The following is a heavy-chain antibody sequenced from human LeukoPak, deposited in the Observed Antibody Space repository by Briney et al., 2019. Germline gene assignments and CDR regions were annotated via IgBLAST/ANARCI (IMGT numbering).Heavy chain of an antibody. V-gene: IGHV1-69*13. CDR1: GGTFSSYA. CDR3: ARGGTGYSSGWYDEWVRWAIDY. J-gene: IGHJ4*02. CDR2: IIPIFGTA. Sequence: SVKVSCKASGGTFSSYAISWARQAPGQGLEWMGGIIPIFGTANYAQKFQGRVTITADESTSTAYMELSSLRSEDTAVYYCARGGTGYSSGWYDEWVRWAIDYWGQGTLVTVSS. D-gene: IGHD6-19*01.